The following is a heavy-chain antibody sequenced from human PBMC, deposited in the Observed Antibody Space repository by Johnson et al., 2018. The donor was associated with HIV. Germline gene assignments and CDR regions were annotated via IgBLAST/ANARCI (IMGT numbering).Heavy chain of an antibody. CDR2: INWNGGST. J-gene: IGHJ3*02. D-gene: IGHD1-26*01. Sequence: VQLVESGGGLVKPGGSLRLSCVASGFTFDDYGMNWIRQAPGKGLEWVSGINWNGGSTGYTDSVKGRFTISRDNAKNSLYLQMNSLRAEDTAVYYCAREPALVGANGGWGAFDIWGQGTLVTVSS. CDR3: AREPALVGANGGWGAFDI. CDR1: GFTFDDYG. V-gene: IGHV3-20*04.